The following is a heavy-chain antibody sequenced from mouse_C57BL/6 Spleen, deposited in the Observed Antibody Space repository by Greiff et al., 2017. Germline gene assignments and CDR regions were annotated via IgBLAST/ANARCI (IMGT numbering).Heavy chain of an antibody. Sequence: VQLQKSGTELVKPGASVKLSCKASGYTFTSYWMHWVKQRPGRGLEWIGNINPSNGGTNYNEKFKSKATLTVDKSSSTAYMQLSSLTSEDSAVYYCARRGLDYDYAYAMDYWGQGTSVTVSS. CDR3: ARRGLDYDYAYAMDY. D-gene: IGHD2-4*01. CDR2: INPSNGGT. V-gene: IGHV1-53*01. CDR1: GYTFTSYW. J-gene: IGHJ4*01.